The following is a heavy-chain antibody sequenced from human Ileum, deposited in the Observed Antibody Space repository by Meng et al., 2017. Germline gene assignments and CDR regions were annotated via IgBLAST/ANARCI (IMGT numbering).Heavy chain of an antibody. D-gene: IGHD6-25*01. CDR1: GFTFRNYG. CDR3: VRDERPGWDAFDF. CDR2: ISRDEIYT. Sequence: GGSLRLSCATSGFTFRNYGMNWVRQAPGQGLEWVSSISRDEIYTHYADSVKGRFTISRDNAKNSLFLQLNNLRDEDTAVYYCVRDERPGWDAFDFWGLGTMVTVSS. J-gene: IGHJ3*01. V-gene: IGHV3-21*01.